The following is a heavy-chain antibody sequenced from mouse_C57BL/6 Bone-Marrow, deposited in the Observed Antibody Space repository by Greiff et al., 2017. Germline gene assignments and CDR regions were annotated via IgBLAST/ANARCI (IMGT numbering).Heavy chain of an antibody. Sequence: VQLQQSGPELVKPGASVKISCKASGYSFTGYYMNWVKQSPEKSLEWIGEINPSTGGTTYNQKFKAKATLTVDKSSSTAYMQLKSLTSEDSAVYYCVRGRDGNYEGYFDYWGQGTTLTVSS. CDR2: INPSTGGT. CDR1: GYSFTGYY. V-gene: IGHV1-42*01. CDR3: VRGRDGNYEGYFDY. D-gene: IGHD2-1*01. J-gene: IGHJ2*01.